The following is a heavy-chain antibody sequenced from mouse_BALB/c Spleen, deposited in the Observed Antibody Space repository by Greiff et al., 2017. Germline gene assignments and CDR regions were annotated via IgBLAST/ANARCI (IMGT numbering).Heavy chain of an antibody. Sequence: VQLQQSGPELVKPGASVKMSCKASGYTFTSYVMHWVKQKPGQGLEWIGWIDPENGDTEYAPKFQGKATMTADTSSNTAYLQLSSLTSEDTAVYYCNANGNYVSYWGQGTLVTVSA. CDR1: GYTFTSYV. D-gene: IGHD2-1*01. CDR3: NANGNYVSY. CDR2: IDPENGDT. V-gene: IGHV1-14*01. J-gene: IGHJ3*01.